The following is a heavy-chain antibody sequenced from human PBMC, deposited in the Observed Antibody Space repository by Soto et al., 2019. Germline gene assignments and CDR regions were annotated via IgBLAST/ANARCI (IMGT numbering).Heavy chain of an antibody. Sequence: WTWVRQSPEKGLEWIGYVHNSGSTKYGPSFQSRVTISLDASKNHFSLRLTSVTSADAAVYYALAAYYGGIVDYVGQGILVRVSS. CDR3: LAAYYGGIVDY. J-gene: IGHJ4*02. CDR2: VHNSGST. D-gene: IGHD4-17*01. V-gene: IGHV4-61*03.